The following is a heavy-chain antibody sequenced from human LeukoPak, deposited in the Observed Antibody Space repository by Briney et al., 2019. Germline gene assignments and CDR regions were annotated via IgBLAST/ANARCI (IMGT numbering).Heavy chain of an antibody. CDR1: RNRFSEYW. CDR2: IYPSDSDT. V-gene: IGHV5-51*01. Sequence: GESLKISCKGSRNRFSEYWIGWVRQMPGKGLEWMAIIYPSDSDTKYSPSFQGRVTISADKSIDTAYLQWTSLRASDTAMYYCATSPPDTGSDPFDSWGQGTLVTVSS. J-gene: IGHJ4*02. CDR3: ATSPPDTGSDPFDS. D-gene: IGHD5-12*01.